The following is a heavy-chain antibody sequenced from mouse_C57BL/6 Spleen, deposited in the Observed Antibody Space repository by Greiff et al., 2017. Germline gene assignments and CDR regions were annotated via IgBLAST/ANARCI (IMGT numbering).Heavy chain of an antibody. J-gene: IGHJ2*01. CDR1: GYSITSGYY. CDR3: ARDLYYAYFDY. D-gene: IGHD2-1*01. Sequence: EVQLQESGPGLVKPSQSLSLTCSVTGYSITSGYYWNWIRQFPGNKLEWMGYISYDGSNNYNPSLKNRISITRDTSKNQFFLKLNSVTTEDTATYYCARDLYYAYFDYWGQGTTLTVSS. V-gene: IGHV3-6*01. CDR2: ISYDGSN.